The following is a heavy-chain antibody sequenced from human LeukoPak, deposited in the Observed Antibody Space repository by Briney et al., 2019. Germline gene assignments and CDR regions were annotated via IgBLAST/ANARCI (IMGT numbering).Heavy chain of an antibody. V-gene: IGHV1-69*04. J-gene: IGHJ4*02. CDR2: IIPIINIA. Sequence: ASVKVSCKASGDTLSSFTISWLRQAPGQGLEWMGRIIPIINIATHAQKFQGRVTITADKSTSTVHLEVISLRSEDTAVYYCARDERRDFDFWGQGTLVTVSS. CDR3: ARDERRDFDF. CDR1: GDTLSSFT.